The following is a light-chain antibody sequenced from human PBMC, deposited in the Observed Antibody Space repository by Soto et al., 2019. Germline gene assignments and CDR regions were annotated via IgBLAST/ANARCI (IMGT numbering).Light chain of an antibody. CDR1: SGHSSYA. CDR2: LNSDGSH. V-gene: IGLV4-69*01. J-gene: IGLJ2*01. Sequence: QPVLTQSPSASASLGASVKLTCTLSSGHSSYAIAWHQQQPEKGPRYLMKLNSDGSHSKGDGIPDRFSGSSSGAERYLTISSLQSEDEAYYYCQTWVTGIQIFGGGTKLTVL. CDR3: QTWVTGIQI.